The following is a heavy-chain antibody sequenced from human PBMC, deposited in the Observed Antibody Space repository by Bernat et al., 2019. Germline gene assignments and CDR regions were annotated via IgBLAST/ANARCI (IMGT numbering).Heavy chain of an antibody. D-gene: IGHD6-6*01. V-gene: IGHV1-2*06. CDR3: ARGGRIAARPGYGNWFDP. CDR1: GYTFTGYY. Sequence: QVQLVQSGAEVKKPGASVKVSCKASGYTFTGYYMHWVRQAPGQGLEWMGRINPNSGGTNYAQKFQGRVTMTRDTTISTAYMELSRLRSDDTAVYYCARGGRIAARPGYGNWFDPWGQGTLVTVSS. J-gene: IGHJ5*02. CDR2: INPNSGGT.